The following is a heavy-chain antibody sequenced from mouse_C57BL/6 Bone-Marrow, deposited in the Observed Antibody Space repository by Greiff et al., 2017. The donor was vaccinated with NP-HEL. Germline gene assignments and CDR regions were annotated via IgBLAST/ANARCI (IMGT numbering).Heavy chain of an antibody. Sequence: VQLPPPGAELVKPGASVTMSCKASGYTFTSYWLTWVQQRPGQGLEWIGDIYPGSGSTNYNEKFKSKATLTVDTSSSTAYMQLSSLTSEDSAVYYCARVIVTTDYYAMDYWGQGTSVTVSS. V-gene: IGHV1-55*01. CDR2: IYPGSGST. CDR1: GYTFTSYW. CDR3: ARVIVTTDYYAMDY. D-gene: IGHD2-5*01. J-gene: IGHJ4*01.